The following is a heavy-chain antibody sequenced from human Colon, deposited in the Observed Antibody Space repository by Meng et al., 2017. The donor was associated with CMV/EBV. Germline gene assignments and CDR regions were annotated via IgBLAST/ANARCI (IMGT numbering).Heavy chain of an antibody. D-gene: IGHD2-2*01. CDR1: GFTFSSYA. CDR3: ARDHISTSLYYFDY. CDR2: ISYDGSNK. V-gene: IGHV3-30*04. Sequence: ASGFTFSSYAMHWVRQAPGEGLEWVAVISYDGSNKYYADSVKGRFTISRDNSKNTLYLQMNSLRAEDTAVYYCARDHISTSLYYFDYWGQGTLVTVSS. J-gene: IGHJ4*02.